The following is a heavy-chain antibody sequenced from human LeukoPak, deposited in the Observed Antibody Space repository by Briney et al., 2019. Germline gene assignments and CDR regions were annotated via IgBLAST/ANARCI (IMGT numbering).Heavy chain of an antibody. D-gene: IGHD1-26*01. Sequence: GGSLSLSCAASGFTFSSSAMSWVLQVAGKGLEWVSGISASGGSTSYADSVRGRFTISRDNSKNTLYVQMNSLRDEETAVYYCAKDRRWESPHYLGSWGQGSLVTVSS. V-gene: IGHV3-23*01. CDR3: AKDRRWESPHYLGS. CDR2: ISASGGST. CDR1: GFTFSSSA. J-gene: IGHJ4*02.